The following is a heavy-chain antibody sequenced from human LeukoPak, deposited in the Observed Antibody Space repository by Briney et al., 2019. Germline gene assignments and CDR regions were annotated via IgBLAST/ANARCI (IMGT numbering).Heavy chain of an antibody. D-gene: IGHD3-10*01. CDR3: ARSSYYYGSGSYLAFDY. V-gene: IGHV4-59*01. CDR1: GGSISSYY. CDR2: TYYSGST. Sequence: SETLSLTCTVSGGSISSYYWSWIRQPPGKGLEWIGYTYYSGSTNYNPSLKSRVTISVDTSKNQFSLKLSSVTAADTAVYYCARSSYYYGSGSYLAFDYWGQGTLVTVSS. J-gene: IGHJ4*02.